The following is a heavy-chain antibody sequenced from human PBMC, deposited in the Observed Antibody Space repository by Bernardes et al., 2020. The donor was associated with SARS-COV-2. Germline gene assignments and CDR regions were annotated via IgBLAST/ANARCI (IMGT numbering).Heavy chain of an antibody. CDR1: GFTFSSYW. D-gene: IGHD7-27*01. CDR2: IKGDGSQR. V-gene: IGHV3-7*03. J-gene: IGHJ4*02. Sequence: GGSLRLSCAASGFTFSSYWMSWVRQAPGKGLEWVANIKGDGSQRSSVDSVRGRFTISRDNSKNMLFLQMSSLRPEDTAMYFCVKDLGLVTGLWGRGTLVTVSS. CDR3: VKDLGLVTGL.